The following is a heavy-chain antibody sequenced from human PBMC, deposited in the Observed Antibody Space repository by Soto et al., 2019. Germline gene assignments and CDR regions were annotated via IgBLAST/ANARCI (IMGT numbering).Heavy chain of an antibody. CDR3: ATVPPYYYDRSGYANALDM. V-gene: IGHV4-30-4*01. D-gene: IGHD3-22*01. CDR1: GGSINSGDYY. CDR2: IYYSGST. Sequence: SETLSLTCTVSGGSINSGDYYWSWIRQPPGKGLEWIGYIYYSGSTYHNPSLKSRINISVDTSKNQFSLKLSSVTAADTAVYYCATVPPYYYDRSGYANALDMCGQGTMVTVSS. J-gene: IGHJ3*02.